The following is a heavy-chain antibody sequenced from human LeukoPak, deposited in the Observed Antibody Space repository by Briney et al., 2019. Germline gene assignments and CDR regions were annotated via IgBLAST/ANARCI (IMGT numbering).Heavy chain of an antibody. J-gene: IGHJ6*03. CDR1: GFTFSSYA. CDR3: AKKYSYGYYYYYYMDV. Sequence: GGSLRLSCAASGFTFSSYAMSWVRQAPGKGLEWVSAISGSGGSTYYADSVKGRFTISRDNSKNTLYLQMNSLRAEDTAVYYCAKKYSYGYYYYYYMDVWGKGTTVTVSS. D-gene: IGHD5-18*01. V-gene: IGHV3-23*01. CDR2: ISGSGGST.